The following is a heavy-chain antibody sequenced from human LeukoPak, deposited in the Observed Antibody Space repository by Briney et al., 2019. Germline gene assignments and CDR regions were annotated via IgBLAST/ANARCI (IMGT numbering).Heavy chain of an antibody. CDR2: ISGSGGGT. CDR1: GFTFGSSA. CDR3: AKAGSIRFDY. V-gene: IGHV3-23*01. D-gene: IGHD1-26*01. J-gene: IGHJ4*02. Sequence: AGGSLRLSCAASGFTFGSSAMSWVRQAPGKRLEWVSGISGSGGGTYYADSVKGRFTISRDNSKNTLYLQMNSLRAEDTAVYYCAKAGSIRFDYWGQGTLVTVSS.